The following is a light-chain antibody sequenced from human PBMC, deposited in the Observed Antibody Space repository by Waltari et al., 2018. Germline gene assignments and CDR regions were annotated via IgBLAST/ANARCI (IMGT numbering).Light chain of an antibody. Sequence: SYVLAQPPSVSVAPGKTARITCGGDAIGRKSVQWYQQKSGQAPVLVIYDEIDRPSGIPDRFSGSNSGDTATLTITRVAAGDEADYYCQVWDTSRDHWVFGGGTKLTVL. V-gene: IGLV3-21*03. CDR1: AIGRKS. CDR2: DEI. J-gene: IGLJ3*02. CDR3: QVWDTSRDHWV.